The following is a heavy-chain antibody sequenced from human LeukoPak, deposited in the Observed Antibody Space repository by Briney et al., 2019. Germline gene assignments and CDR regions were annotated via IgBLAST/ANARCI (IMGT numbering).Heavy chain of an antibody. J-gene: IGHJ4*02. Sequence: SETLSLTCTVSGGSISSGDYYWSWIRQPPGKGLEWIGYIYYSGSTYYNPSLKSRVTISVDTSKNQFSLQLSSVTAADTAVYYCARCHDSDRIDYWGQGTLATVSS. CDR2: IYYSGST. V-gene: IGHV4-30-4*01. D-gene: IGHD1-1*01. CDR3: ARCHDSDRIDY. CDR1: GGSISSGDYY.